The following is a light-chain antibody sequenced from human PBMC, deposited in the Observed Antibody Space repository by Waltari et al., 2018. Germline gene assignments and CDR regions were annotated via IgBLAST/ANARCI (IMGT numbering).Light chain of an antibody. J-gene: IGKJ1*01. CDR1: QSVDDY. Sequence: VLTQSPATLSLSPGDRATLSCRASQSVDDYRAWYQQKPGQSPRLLIYDASNRATGIPIRFSGSGFGTDFTLTISSLEPDDFAHYYCQQRRNWPPTFGQGTKVEIK. V-gene: IGKV3-11*01. CDR2: DAS. CDR3: QQRRNWPPT.